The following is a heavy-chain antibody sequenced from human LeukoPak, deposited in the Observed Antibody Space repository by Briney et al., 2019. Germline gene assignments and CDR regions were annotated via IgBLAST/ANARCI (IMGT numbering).Heavy chain of an antibody. D-gene: IGHD3-10*01. V-gene: IGHV1-69*05. Sequence: ASVKVSCKASGGTFSSYAISWVRQAPGQGLEWMGGIIPIFGTANYAQKFQGRVTITTDESTSTAYMELSSLRSEDTAVYYCARVPRRLWFGDLGPQRTTDPMDVWGKGTTVTVSS. CDR1: GGTFSSYA. CDR3: ARVPRRLWFGDLGPQRTTDPMDV. J-gene: IGHJ6*03. CDR2: IIPIFGTA.